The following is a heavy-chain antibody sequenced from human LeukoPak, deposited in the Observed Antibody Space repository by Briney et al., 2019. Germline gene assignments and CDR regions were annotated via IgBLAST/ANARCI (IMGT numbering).Heavy chain of an antibody. CDR1: GFTFSSYG. J-gene: IGHJ6*03. Sequence: GGSLRLSCAASGFTFSSYGMHWVRQAPGKGLEWVAFIRYGGSNKYYADSVKGRFTISRDNSKNTLYLQMNSLRAEDTAVYYCAKDLVPAVVPGGYYYYYMDVWGKGTTVTVSS. D-gene: IGHD2-2*01. V-gene: IGHV3-30*02. CDR2: IRYGGSNK. CDR3: AKDLVPAVVPGGYYYYYMDV.